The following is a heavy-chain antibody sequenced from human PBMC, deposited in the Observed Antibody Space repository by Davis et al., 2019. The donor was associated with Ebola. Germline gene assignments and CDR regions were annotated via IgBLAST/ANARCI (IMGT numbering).Heavy chain of an antibody. CDR3: ARDGRYGAYYDFWSGYYDY. CDR2: MNPSSGNT. Sequence: AASVKVSCKASGYTFTSHDINWVRQATGQGLEWMGWMNPSSGNTGYAQKFQGRVTMTRDTSISTAYMELSSLRSEDTAVYYCARDGRYGAYYDFWSGYYDYWGQGTLVTVSS. D-gene: IGHD3-3*01. V-gene: IGHV1-8*01. J-gene: IGHJ4*02. CDR1: GYTFTSHD.